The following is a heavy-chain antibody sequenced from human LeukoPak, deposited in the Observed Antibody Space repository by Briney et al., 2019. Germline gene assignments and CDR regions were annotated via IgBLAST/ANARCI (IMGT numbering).Heavy chain of an antibody. CDR2: IYYSGST. CDR3: ARTDSGSVDY. CDR1: GGSISSYY. V-gene: IGHV4-59*01. D-gene: IGHD1-26*01. J-gene: IGHJ4*02. Sequence: SETLSLTCTVSGGSISSYYWSWIRQPPGKGLEWIGYIYYSGSTNYNPSLESRVTISVDTSKNQFSLKLSSVTAADTAVYYCARTDSGSVDYWGQGTLVTVSS.